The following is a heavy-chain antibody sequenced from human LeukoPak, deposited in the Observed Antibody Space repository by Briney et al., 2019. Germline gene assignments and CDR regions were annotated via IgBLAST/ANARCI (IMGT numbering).Heavy chain of an antibody. J-gene: IGHJ3*02. V-gene: IGHV3-66*01. Sequence: GGSLRLSCAASGFTVSSNYMSWVRQAPGKGLEWVSVIYSGGSTYYADSVKGRFTISRDNSKNTLYLQMNSLRAEDTAVYYCARVNYGSGSYYTKTDAFDIWGQGTMVTVSS. CDR3: ARVNYGSGSYYTKTDAFDI. CDR2: IYSGGST. D-gene: IGHD3-10*01. CDR1: GFTVSSNY.